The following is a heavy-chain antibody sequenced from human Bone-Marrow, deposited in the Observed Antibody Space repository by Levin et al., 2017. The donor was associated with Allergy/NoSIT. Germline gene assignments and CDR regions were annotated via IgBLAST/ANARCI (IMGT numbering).Heavy chain of an antibody. V-gene: IGHV3-7*01. Sequence: QRWGSLRLSCVASGFTFGTYWMSWVRQAPGKGLEWVANIKEDGSAKYYADSVKGRFTISKDNAKNSLYLQVDSLRVEDTAVYYCARDSPGYGGFESWGQGTLVTVSS. D-gene: IGHD3-9*01. CDR1: GFTFGTYW. CDR2: IKEDGSAK. CDR3: ARDSPGYGGFES. J-gene: IGHJ5*01.